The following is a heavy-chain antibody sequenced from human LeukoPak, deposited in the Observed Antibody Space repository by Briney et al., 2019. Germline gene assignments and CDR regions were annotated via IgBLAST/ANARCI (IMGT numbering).Heavy chain of an antibody. Sequence: GASVKVSCKASGYTFTGYYMHWVRQAPGQGLEWMGWTNPNSGGTNYAQKFQGRVTMTRDTSISTAYMELSRLRSHDTAVYYCAREYYYGSGSYYRTTYNWFDPWGQGTLVTVSS. CDR3: AREYYYGSGSYYRTTYNWFDP. CDR1: GYTFTGYY. D-gene: IGHD3-10*01. CDR2: TNPNSGGT. V-gene: IGHV1-2*02. J-gene: IGHJ5*02.